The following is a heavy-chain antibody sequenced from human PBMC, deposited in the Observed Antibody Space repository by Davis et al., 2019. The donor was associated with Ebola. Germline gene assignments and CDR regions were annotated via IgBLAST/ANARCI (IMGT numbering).Heavy chain of an antibody. Sequence: GESLKISCAASGFTFSRDWMTWVRQAPGKGLEWVSGITGSGGTSYYADSVKGRFTFSRDNSKNTLYLQMNSLRAEDTAVYYCAKGSLYGSRSITAGMDVWGQGTTVTVSS. CDR2: ITGSGGTS. CDR1: GFTFSRDW. CDR3: AKGSLYGSRSITAGMDV. V-gene: IGHV3-23*01. J-gene: IGHJ6*02. D-gene: IGHD4-17*01.